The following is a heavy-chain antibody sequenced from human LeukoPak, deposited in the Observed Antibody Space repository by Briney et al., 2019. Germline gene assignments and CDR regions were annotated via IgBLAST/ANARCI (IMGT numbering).Heavy chain of an antibody. V-gene: IGHV4-34*01. CDR3: ARARWRGSYRDYYYSGMDV. CDR1: GGSFRGYY. Sequence: PSETLSLTCAVYGGSFRGYYWSWIRPPPGKGREWIGEINHSGSTNYNPSLKSRVTISVDTSKNPCSRKLSTVTAADTAVYHCARARWRGSYRDYYYSGMDVWGQGSTVTVSS. D-gene: IGHD1-26*01. J-gene: IGHJ6*02. CDR2: INHSGST.